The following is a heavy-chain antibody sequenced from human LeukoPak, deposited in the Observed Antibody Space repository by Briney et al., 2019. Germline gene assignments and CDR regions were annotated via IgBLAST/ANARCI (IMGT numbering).Heavy chain of an antibody. Sequence: SQTLSLTCTVSGGSITSDNYYWSWIRQPAGKGLEWIGRIYASGNTNYNPSLKSRITISVDTSKNQFSLKLSSVTAADTAVYYCARDFDSPMAFDIWGQGTMVTVSS. D-gene: IGHD3-9*01. CDR2: IYASGNT. CDR3: ARDFDSPMAFDI. CDR1: GGSITSDNYY. J-gene: IGHJ3*02. V-gene: IGHV4-61*02.